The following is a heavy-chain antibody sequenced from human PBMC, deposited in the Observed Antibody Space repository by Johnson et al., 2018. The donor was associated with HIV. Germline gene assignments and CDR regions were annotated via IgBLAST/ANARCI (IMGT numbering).Heavy chain of an antibody. CDR1: GFTFNSYG. CDR2: IWYDGSNK. D-gene: IGHD6-13*01. V-gene: IGHV3-33*01. Sequence: QVQLVESGGGVVQPGRSLRLSCAASGFTFNSYGMHWVRQAPGKGLEWVAVIWYDGSNKYYADAVKGRFTISRDNSKNTLYLQMNSLKTEDTAVYYCTTDADSSSWNDAFDIWGKGTMVTVSS. CDR3: TTDADSSSWNDAFDI. J-gene: IGHJ3*02.